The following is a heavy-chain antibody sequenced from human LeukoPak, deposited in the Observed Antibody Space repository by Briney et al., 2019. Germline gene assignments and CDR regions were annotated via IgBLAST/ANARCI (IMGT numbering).Heavy chain of an antibody. CDR1: GYTFTGYY. Sequence: GASVKLSCKASGYTFTGYYMHWVRQAPGQGLEWMEWINHNSGGTNYAQKFQGRVTMTRDTSISTAYMELSRLRSDDTAVYYCARDGGYSYVVYFDYWGQGTLVTVSS. CDR2: INHNSGGT. D-gene: IGHD5-18*01. V-gene: IGHV1-2*02. J-gene: IGHJ4*02. CDR3: ARDGGYSYVVYFDY.